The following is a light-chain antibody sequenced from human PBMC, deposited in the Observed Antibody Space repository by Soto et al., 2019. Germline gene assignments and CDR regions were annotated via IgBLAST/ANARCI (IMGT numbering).Light chain of an antibody. V-gene: IGKV3-20*01. CDR1: QSVSSNY. J-gene: IGKJ1*01. Sequence: EVMLTQSPGTLSLSPGERATLSCRASQSVSSNYLAWYQQKSGQAPRLLIYGASNRATGIPDRFSGSGSGTDFTLTSRRLDPDYFAVDYGQLYDTSPRTFGQGTKVEVK. CDR2: GAS. CDR3: QLYDTSPRT.